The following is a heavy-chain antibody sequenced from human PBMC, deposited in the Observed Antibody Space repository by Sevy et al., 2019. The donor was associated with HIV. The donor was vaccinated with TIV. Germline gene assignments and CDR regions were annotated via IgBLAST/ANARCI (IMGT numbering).Heavy chain of an antibody. V-gene: IGHV3-49*03. CDR2: ITRNSYEAYGGTT. J-gene: IGHJ4*02. CDR3: TRGLATADTPEYYFDY. Sequence: GGSLRLSCTTSGFTFDDYAMCWFRQAPGMGLEWVAFITRNSYEAYGGTTDYAASVKGRFIISRDDSKSIAHLQMNSLKTEDTAVYYCTRGLATADTPEYYFDYWGQGTLVTVSS. CDR1: GFTFDDYA. D-gene: IGHD5-12*01.